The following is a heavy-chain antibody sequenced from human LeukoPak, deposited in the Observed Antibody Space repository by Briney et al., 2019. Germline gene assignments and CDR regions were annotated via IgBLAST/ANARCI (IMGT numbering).Heavy chain of an antibody. CDR2: IRYDGSNK. CDR1: GFTFSSYG. Sequence: GGSLRLSCAASGFTFSSYGMHWVRQAPGKGLEWVAFIRYDGSNKYYADSVKGRFTVSRDNSKNTLYLQMNSLRAEETAVYYCAKAHFNYFDYWGQGTLVTVSS. CDR3: AKAHFNYFDY. J-gene: IGHJ4*02. V-gene: IGHV3-30*02. D-gene: IGHD3-3*02.